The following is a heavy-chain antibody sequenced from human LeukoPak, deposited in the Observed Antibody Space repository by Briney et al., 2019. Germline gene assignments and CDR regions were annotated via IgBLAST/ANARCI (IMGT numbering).Heavy chain of an antibody. CDR2: IYSGGST. CDR3: ARADSFYYYYYMDV. J-gene: IGHJ6*03. D-gene: IGHD3-22*01. V-gene: IGHV3-53*01. CDR1: GFTVSSNY. Sequence: GGPLRLSCAASGFTVSSNYMSWVRQAPGKGLEWVSVIYSGGSTYYADSVKGRFTISRDNSKNTLYLQMNSLRAEDTAVYYCARADSFYYYYYMDVWGKGTTVTVSS.